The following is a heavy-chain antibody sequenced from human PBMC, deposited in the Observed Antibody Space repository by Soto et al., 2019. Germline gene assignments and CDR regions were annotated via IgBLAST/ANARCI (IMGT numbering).Heavy chain of an antibody. CDR3: ARLEGSYYDSSGYYYY. J-gene: IGHJ4*02. V-gene: IGHV4-59*08. CDR2: IYYSGST. D-gene: IGHD3-22*01. CDR1: GGSISSYY. Sequence: SETLSLTCTVSGGSISSYYWSWIRQPPGKGLEWIGYIYYSGSTNYNPSLKSRVTISVDTSKNQFSLKLSSVTAADTAVYYCARLEGSYYDSSGYYYYWGQGTLVTVSS.